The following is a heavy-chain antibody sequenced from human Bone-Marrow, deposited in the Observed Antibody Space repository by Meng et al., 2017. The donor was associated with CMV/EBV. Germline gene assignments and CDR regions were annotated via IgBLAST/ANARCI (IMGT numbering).Heavy chain of an antibody. J-gene: IGHJ3*02. D-gene: IGHD2-8*02. Sequence: GGSLRLSCAVYGGSFSDYYWSWVRQPPGKGLEWVANIKRDGSEKYYVDSVKGRFTISRDNAKNTLYLQMKSLRAEDTALYYCVTYYADIVLGPFDIWGQGTVVTVSS. CDR3: VTYYADIVLGPFDI. CDR1: GGSFSDYY. CDR2: IKRDGSEK. V-gene: IGHV3-7*01.